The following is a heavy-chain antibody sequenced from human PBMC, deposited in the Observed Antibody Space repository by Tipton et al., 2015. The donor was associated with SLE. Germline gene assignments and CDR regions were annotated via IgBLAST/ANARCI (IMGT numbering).Heavy chain of an antibody. D-gene: IGHD4-11*01. V-gene: IGHV4-61*03. Sequence: TLSLTCTVSGGSVSSGSYYWNWIRQPPEKGLECIGYIHYSGSTNYNPSLKSRVTISVDTSKNHFSLKLRSVTAADTAVYYCARGEDDYHSKGGWMDPWGQGSLVTVSS. CDR2: IHYSGST. J-gene: IGHJ5*02. CDR1: GGSVSSGSYY. CDR3: ARGEDDYHSKGGWMDP.